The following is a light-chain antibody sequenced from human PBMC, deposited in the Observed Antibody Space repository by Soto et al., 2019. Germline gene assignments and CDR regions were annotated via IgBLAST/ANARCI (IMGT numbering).Light chain of an antibody. CDR1: QSVSSSY. Sequence: EIVLTQSPGTLSLSPGERATLSCRASQSVSSSYLAWYQQKPGQAPRLLIYGASSRATGIPDRFSGSGSGTDFTLTISSLQAEDVAVYYCHQYYSSPLTFDQGTKVEIK. V-gene: IGKV3-20*01. CDR3: HQYYSSPLT. J-gene: IGKJ1*01. CDR2: GAS.